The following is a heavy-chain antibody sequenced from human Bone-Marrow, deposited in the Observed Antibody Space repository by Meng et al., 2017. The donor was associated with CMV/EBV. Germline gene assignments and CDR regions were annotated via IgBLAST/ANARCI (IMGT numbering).Heavy chain of an antibody. CDR3: ARSTACYGPIYDFGCGYKGPSGYYYYGMDV. CDR1: GGTFSSYA. V-gene: IGHV1-69*05. D-gene: IGHD3-3*01. J-gene: IGHJ6*02. Sequence: SVKVSCKASGGTFSSYAISWVRQATGQGLEWMGGIIPNFGTANYAQKFQGRVTITTDESTSTAYMELSSLRSEDTAVYYCARSTACYGPIYDFGCGYKGPSGYYYYGMDVWGQGTTVTVSS. CDR2: IIPNFGTA.